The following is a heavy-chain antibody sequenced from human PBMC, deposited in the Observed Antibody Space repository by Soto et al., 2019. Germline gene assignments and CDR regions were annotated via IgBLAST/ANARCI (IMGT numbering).Heavy chain of an antibody. Sequence: SETLSLTCTVSGGSISSSSYYWGWIRQPPGKGLEWIGSIYYSGSTYYNPSLKSRVTISVDTSKNQFSLKLSSVTAADTAVYYCARLVLLWFGESAHFDYWGQGTLVTVSS. CDR3: ARLVLLWFGESAHFDY. J-gene: IGHJ4*02. CDR1: GGSISSSSYY. CDR2: IYYSGST. V-gene: IGHV4-39*01. D-gene: IGHD3-10*01.